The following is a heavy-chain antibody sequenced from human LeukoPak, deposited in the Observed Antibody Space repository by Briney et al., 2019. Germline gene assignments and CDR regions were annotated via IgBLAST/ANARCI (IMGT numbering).Heavy chain of an antibody. CDR2: ISGDGGST. D-gene: IGHD3-10*01. CDR1: GFTFDDYA. V-gene: IGHV3-43*02. Sequence: GGSLRLSCAASGFTFDDYAMHWVRQAPGKGLEWVSLISGDGGSTYYADSVKGRFTISRDNSKNSLYLQMNSLRTEDTALYYCAKDITMARGVIAPFGYWGQGTLVTVSS. J-gene: IGHJ4*02. CDR3: AKDITMARGVIAPFGY.